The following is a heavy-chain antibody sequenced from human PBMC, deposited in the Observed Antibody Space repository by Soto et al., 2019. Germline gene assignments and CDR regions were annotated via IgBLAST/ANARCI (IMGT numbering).Heavy chain of an antibody. CDR1: GFTFSSYW. V-gene: IGHV3-7*01. Sequence: EVQLVESGGGLVQPGGSLRLSCAASGFTFSSYWMSWVRQAPGKGLEWVANIKQDGSEKYYVDSVKGRFTISRDNAKNSLCLQVNSLRAEVAAVYYCARTKTPTHRGYSYGYHPPYYCYYMDVWGKGTTVTVSS. CDR2: IKQDGSEK. J-gene: IGHJ6*03. CDR3: ARTKTPTHRGYSYGYHPPYYCYYMDV. D-gene: IGHD5-18*01.